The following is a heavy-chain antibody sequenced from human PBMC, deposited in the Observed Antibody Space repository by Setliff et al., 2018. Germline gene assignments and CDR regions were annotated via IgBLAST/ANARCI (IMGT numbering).Heavy chain of an antibody. Sequence: SETLSLTCAVYGGSFSGYYWSWIRQPPGKGLEWIGEINHSGSTNYNPSLKSRVTISVDTSKNQFSLKLSSVTAADTAVYYCARVDDFWSGPIDYWGQGTLVTVSS. CDR1: GGSFSGYY. J-gene: IGHJ4*02. D-gene: IGHD3-3*01. V-gene: IGHV4-34*01. CDR3: ARVDDFWSGPIDY. CDR2: INHSGST.